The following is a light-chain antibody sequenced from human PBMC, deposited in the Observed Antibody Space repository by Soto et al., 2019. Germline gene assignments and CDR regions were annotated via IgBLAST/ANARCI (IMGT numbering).Light chain of an antibody. CDR2: GVS. CDR1: QSGRDMY. J-gene: IGKJ1*01. Sequence: IVLKQSPGTLSLSPGERATLSCRASQSGRDMYLAWYQQKPGQPPRLLIYGVSSRAYGIPDRFSGSGSGTDFTLTISRLEPEDFAVYYCQHYGYPQWTFGQGTKVDIK. V-gene: IGKV3-20*01. CDR3: QHYGYPQWT.